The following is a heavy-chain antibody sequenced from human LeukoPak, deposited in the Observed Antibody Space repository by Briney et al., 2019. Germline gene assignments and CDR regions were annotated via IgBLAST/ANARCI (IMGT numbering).Heavy chain of an antibody. J-gene: IGHJ3*02. V-gene: IGHV3-74*01. CDR3: RRGGSTGSPHAFDI. D-gene: IGHD2-15*01. CDR2: INSDGRMT. CDR1: GFTFSSYW. Sequence: GGSLTLSCAVSGFTFSSYWMDWVRQAPGKGLVWVSGINSDGRMTRYAESVKGRFTISRDNAKNTLYLQMNSLRAEDTAVYYFRRGGSTGSPHAFDIWGQGTTVTVSS.